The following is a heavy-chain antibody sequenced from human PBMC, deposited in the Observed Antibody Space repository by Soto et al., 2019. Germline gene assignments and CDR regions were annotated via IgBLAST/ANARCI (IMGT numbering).Heavy chain of an antibody. D-gene: IGHD1-26*01. CDR2: ISSSSSYI. CDR1: GFAFSRYI. V-gene: IGHV3-21*01. Sequence: SLRLYCAASGFAFSRYIVNGVRQAPGKGLEWVSSISSSSSYIYYADSVKGRFTISRDNAKNSLYLQMNSLRAEDTAVYYCARSESWETQGLRYWGQGTLGTVSS. CDR3: ARSESWETQGLRY. J-gene: IGHJ1*01.